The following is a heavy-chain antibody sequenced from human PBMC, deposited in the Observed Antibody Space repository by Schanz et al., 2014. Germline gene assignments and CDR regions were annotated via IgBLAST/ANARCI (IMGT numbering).Heavy chain of an antibody. J-gene: IGHJ3*01. D-gene: IGHD5-12*01. CDR1: GFTFSSYL. CDR3: ARDGGRDGYNLAFDV. V-gene: IGHV3-23*04. Sequence: EVQVVESGGGLVQPGGSLRLSCAASGFTFSSYLMSWVRQAPGKGLEWVSGIGGSGGSTDYADSVKGRFTISRDNSKNTVHLQMNSLRAEDTAVYFCARDGGRDGYNLAFDVWGQGTLVTVSS. CDR2: IGGSGGST.